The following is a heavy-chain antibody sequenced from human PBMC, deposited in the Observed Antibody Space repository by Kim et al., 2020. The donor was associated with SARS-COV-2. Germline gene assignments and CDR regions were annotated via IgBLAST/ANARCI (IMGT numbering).Heavy chain of an antibody. V-gene: IGHV3-9*01. D-gene: IGHD3-9*01. CDR2: ISWNSGSI. CDR3: AKDSYDILTGLSDY. Sequence: GGSLRLSCAASGFTIDDYAMHWVRQAPGKGLEWVSGISWNSGSIGYADSVKGRFTISRDNAKNSLYLQMNSLRAEDTALYYCAKDSYDILTGLSDYCGQGTLCTVSS. J-gene: IGHJ4*02. CDR1: GFTIDDYA.